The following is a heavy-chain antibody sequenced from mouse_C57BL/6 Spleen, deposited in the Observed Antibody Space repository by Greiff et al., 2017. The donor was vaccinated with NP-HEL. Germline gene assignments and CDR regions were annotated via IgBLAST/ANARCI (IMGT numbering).Heavy chain of an antibody. J-gene: IGHJ3*01. D-gene: IGHD4-1*01. Sequence: QVQLQQPGAELVKPGASVKLSCKASGYTFTSYWMQWVKQRPGQGLEWIGEIDPSDSYTNYNQKFKGKATLTVDTSSSTAYMQLSSLTSEDSAVYYCAREGLGRGWFAYWGQGTLVTVSA. CDR1: GYTFTSYW. CDR2: IDPSDSYT. CDR3: AREGLGRGWFAY. V-gene: IGHV1-50*01.